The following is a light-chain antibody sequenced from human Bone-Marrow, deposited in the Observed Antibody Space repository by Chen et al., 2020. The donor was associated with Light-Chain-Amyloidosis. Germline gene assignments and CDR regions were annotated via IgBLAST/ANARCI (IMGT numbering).Light chain of an antibody. Sequence: EVVMTQSPATLSVSPGERATLSCRASQSVGFKLAWYQQKPGQAPRLLIFGISTRETGIPDRFSGSGSGTDFTLTINRLEPEDFAMYYCQQYGTSPLTFGGGTKVEIK. J-gene: IGKJ4*01. V-gene: IGKV3-20*01. CDR2: GIS. CDR1: QSVGFK. CDR3: QQYGTSPLT.